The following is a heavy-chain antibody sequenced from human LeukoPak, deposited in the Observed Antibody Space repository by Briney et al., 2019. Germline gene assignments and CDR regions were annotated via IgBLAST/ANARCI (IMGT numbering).Heavy chain of an antibody. J-gene: IGHJ4*02. CDR3: ARRDYGDLADY. D-gene: IGHD4-17*01. CDR2: IYSGGST. Sequence: GGSLRLSCAASGFTVSSNYMSWVRQAPGKGLEWVSVIYSGGSTYYADSVKGRFTISRDNSKNTLYLQMNSLRAEDTAVYYCARRDYGDLADYWGQGTLVTVSS. CDR1: GFTVSSNY. V-gene: IGHV3-66*01.